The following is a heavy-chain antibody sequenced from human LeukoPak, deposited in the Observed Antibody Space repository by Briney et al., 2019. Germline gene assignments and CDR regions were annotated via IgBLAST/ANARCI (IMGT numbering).Heavy chain of an antibody. CDR1: GFTFSGYS. D-gene: IGHD2-15*01. CDR3: AGGAFGAYSPMDV. J-gene: IGHJ6*04. Sequence: GGSLRLSCAASGFTFSGYSMNWVRLAPGKRLEWVSCISSSSSSIYYADSVKGRVTISRDNAKNSLYLQMNSLRAEDTAVYYCAGGAFGAYSPMDVWGKGTTVTVSS. CDR2: ISSSSSSI. V-gene: IGHV3-21*01.